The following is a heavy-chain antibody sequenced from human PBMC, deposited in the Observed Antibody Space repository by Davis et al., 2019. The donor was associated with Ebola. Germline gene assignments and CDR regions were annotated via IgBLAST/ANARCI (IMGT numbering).Heavy chain of an antibody. CDR3: ARELAGCWFDP. J-gene: IGHJ5*02. CDR2: ISSSSSYI. Sequence: GGSLRLSCAASGFPFSSYSMNWARQAPGKGLEWVSSISSSSSYIYYADSVKCRFTISRDNAKNSLYLQMNSLRAEDTAVYYCARELAGCWFDPWGQGTLVTVSP. CDR1: GFPFSSYS. D-gene: IGHD6-19*01. V-gene: IGHV3-21*01.